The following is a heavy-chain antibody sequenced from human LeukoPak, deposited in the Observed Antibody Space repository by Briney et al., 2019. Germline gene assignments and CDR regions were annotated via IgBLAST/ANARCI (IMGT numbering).Heavy chain of an antibody. CDR2: ISGSGGST. J-gene: IGHJ4*02. CDR1: GFTLSSYA. V-gene: IGHV3-23*01. D-gene: IGHD3-22*01. CDR3: ARDVWRTYYYDSSGYYSPLDD. Sequence: PGGSLRLSCAASGFTLSSYAMSWVRQAPGKGLQWVSAISGSGGSTYYADSVKGRFTISRDNAKNSLYLQMNSLRAEDTAVYYCARDVWRTYYYDSSGYYSPLDDWGQGTLVTVSS.